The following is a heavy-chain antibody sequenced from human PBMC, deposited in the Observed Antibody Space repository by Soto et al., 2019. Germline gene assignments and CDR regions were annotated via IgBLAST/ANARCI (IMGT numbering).Heavy chain of an antibody. CDR1: GCSISSGGYY. CDR2: IYYSGST. Sequence: PSETLSLTCTVSGCSISSGGYYWSWIRQHPGKGLEWIGYIYYSGSTYYNPSLKSRVTISVDTSKNQFSLKLSSVTAADTAVYYCARSRRQYSSSWQTTYYYYMDGWGNGTTVTVSS. CDR3: ARSRRQYSSSWQTTYYYYMDG. V-gene: IGHV4-31*03. J-gene: IGHJ6*03. D-gene: IGHD6-13*01.